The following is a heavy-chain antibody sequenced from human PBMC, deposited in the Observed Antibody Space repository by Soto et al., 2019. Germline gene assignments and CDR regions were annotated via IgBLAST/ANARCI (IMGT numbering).Heavy chain of an antibody. V-gene: IGHV4-30-4*01. CDR3: ARGSRGPRWFGP. D-gene: IGHD5-12*01. J-gene: IGHJ5*02. CDR1: GCSITSYNHY. Sequence: SETLSLTCTVSGCSITSYNHYLPWIRQAPGKGLECIGYIDYSGTTNYSPSLQGRVTISVDKSKNQFSLSLTSVTAADTAVYYCARGSRGPRWFGPWGQGALVTVSS. CDR2: IDYSGTT.